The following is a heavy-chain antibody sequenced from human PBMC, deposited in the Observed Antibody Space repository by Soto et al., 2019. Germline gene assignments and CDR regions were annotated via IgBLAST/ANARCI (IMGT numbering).Heavy chain of an antibody. CDR1: GDSISRHY. V-gene: IGHV4-4*07. D-gene: IGHD2-21*01. CDR2: IYNSVLI. Sequence: QVHLQESGPGLVKPSETLSLTCSVFGDSISRHYWSWIRQPAGKGLEYIGRIYNSVLINYNPSLESRVSMSVDPSKNQISLKLTSATAADTAIYYCARGPLCGEECYFAFWGQGTLVTVSS. CDR3: ARGPLCGEECYFAF. J-gene: IGHJ4*02.